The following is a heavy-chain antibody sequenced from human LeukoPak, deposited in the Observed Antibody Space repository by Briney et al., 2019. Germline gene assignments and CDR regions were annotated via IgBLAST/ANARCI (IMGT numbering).Heavy chain of an antibody. CDR2: IYYSGST. V-gene: IGHV4-39*01. D-gene: IGHD3-10*01. J-gene: IGHJ4*02. CDR3: ARTARDYGSGSYYSYYFDY. CDR1: GGSISSSSYY. Sequence: KSSETLSLTCTVSGGSISSSSYYWGWIRQPPGKGLEWIGSIYYSGSTYYNPSLKSRVTISVDTSKNQFSLKLSSVTAADTAVYYCARTARDYGSGSYYSYYFDYWGQGTLVTVSS.